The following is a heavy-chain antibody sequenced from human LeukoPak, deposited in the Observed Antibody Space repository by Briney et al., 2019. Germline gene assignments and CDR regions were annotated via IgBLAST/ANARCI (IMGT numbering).Heavy chain of an antibody. D-gene: IGHD3-10*01. V-gene: IGHV4-61*08. CDR1: GGSISSGGYY. Sequence: SQTLSLTCTVSGGSISSGGYYWSWIRQHPGKGLEWIGYIYYTGSTNYNPSLKSRVTISVDTSKNQFSLKVTSVTAADTAMFYCAREAYGSGSYYDIWGQGTMVTVSS. CDR3: AREAYGSGSYYDI. J-gene: IGHJ3*02. CDR2: IYYTGST.